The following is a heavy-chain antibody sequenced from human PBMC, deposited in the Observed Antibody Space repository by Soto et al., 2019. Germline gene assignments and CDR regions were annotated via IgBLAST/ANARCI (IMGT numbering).Heavy chain of an antibody. CDR3: ARSPDY. CDR2: IYYTGTT. CDR1: GGPISSSSYY. V-gene: IGHV4-39*07. Sequence: PSETLSLTCTVSGGPISSSSYYWGWIRQPPGKGLEWIGSIYYTGTTYYNPSLKSRVTISVDTSKNQFSLKLSSVTAADTAVYYCARSPDYWGQGTLVTVSS. J-gene: IGHJ4*02.